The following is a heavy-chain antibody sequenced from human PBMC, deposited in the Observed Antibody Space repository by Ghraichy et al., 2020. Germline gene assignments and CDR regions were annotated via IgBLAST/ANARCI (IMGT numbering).Heavy chain of an antibody. CDR3: VKEFEYTSGGYNGDY. V-gene: IGHV3-23*01. Sequence: GGSLRLSCAASGFTFDNFAMGWGRQAPGKGLEWVSGISGSGDGTYYVDSVNGRFTISRDNSKDTLYLQMNSLRAEDTGVYYCVKEFEYTSGGYNGDYWGQGSLVTVTS. CDR1: GFTFDNFA. CDR2: ISGSGDGT. J-gene: IGHJ4*02. D-gene: IGHD6-19*01.